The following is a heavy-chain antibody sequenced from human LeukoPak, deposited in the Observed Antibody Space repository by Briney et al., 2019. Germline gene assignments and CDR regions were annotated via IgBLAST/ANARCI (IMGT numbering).Heavy chain of an antibody. Sequence: QAGGSLRLSCAASGFIFSDYGMHWVRQAPGKGLEWVAVIWYDGSSKYYADSVKGRFTISRDNAKNSLYLQMNSLRAEDTAVYYCAREFDFWSGPLDYWGQGTLVTVSS. D-gene: IGHD3-3*01. J-gene: IGHJ4*02. CDR2: IWYDGSSK. V-gene: IGHV3-33*01. CDR3: AREFDFWSGPLDY. CDR1: GFIFSDYG.